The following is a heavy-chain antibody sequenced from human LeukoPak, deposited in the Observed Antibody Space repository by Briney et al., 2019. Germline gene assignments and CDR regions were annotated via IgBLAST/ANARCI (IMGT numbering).Heavy chain of an antibody. CDR3: ARDLGQYYDTSDNWFDP. J-gene: IGHJ5*02. V-gene: IGHV3-74*01. Sequence: GGSLRLSCAASGFTFSNYWMHWVRQAPGKGLVWASRINSDGINTSYADSVKGRFTISRDNAKNTLNLQMNSLRAEDTAVYYCARDLGQYYDTSDNWFDPWGQGTLVTVSS. CDR2: INSDGINT. D-gene: IGHD3-22*01. CDR1: GFTFSNYW.